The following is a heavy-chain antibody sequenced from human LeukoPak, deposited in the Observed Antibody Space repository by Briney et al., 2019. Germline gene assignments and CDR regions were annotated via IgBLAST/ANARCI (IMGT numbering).Heavy chain of an antibody. CDR3: AKDRGYCSSTSCYPTELDY. Sequence: GGSLRLPCAASGFTFSSYGMHWVRQAPGKGLEWVAVIWYDGSNKYYADSVKGRFTISRDNSKNTLYLQMNSLRAEDTAVYYCAKDRGYCSSTSCYPTELDYWGQGTLVTVSS. CDR2: IWYDGSNK. V-gene: IGHV3-33*06. J-gene: IGHJ4*02. CDR1: GFTFSSYG. D-gene: IGHD2-2*01.